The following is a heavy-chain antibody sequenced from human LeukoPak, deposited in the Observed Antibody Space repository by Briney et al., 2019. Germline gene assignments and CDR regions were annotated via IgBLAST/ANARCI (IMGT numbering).Heavy chain of an antibody. D-gene: IGHD3-22*01. Sequence: GGSLRLSCAASGFTFSSYWMSWVRQAPGKGLEWVANIKQDGSEKYYVDSVKGRFTISRDNAKNSLYLQMSSLRAEDTAVYYCAREMYYYDHGAFDIWGQGTMVTVSS. CDR2: IKQDGSEK. CDR1: GFTFSSYW. CDR3: AREMYYYDHGAFDI. J-gene: IGHJ3*02. V-gene: IGHV3-7*01.